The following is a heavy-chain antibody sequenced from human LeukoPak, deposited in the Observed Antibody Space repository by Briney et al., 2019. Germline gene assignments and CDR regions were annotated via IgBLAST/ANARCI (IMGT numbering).Heavy chain of an antibody. CDR1: GFTFSNYW. CDR3: ARGLYSSTWYDY. J-gene: IGHJ4*02. V-gene: IGHV3-74*01. D-gene: IGHD6-13*01. Sequence: GGSLRLSCVPSGFTFSNYWMHWVRQPPGKGLVWVSRIYVDGRTTNYADSVKGRFTISRDISKNTLYLQMNSLRAEDTAVYYCARGLYSSTWYDYWGQGTLVTVSS. CDR2: IYVDGRTT.